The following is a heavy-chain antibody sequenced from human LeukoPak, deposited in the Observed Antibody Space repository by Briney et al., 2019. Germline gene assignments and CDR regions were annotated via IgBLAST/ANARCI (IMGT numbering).Heavy chain of an antibody. D-gene: IGHD3-10*01. J-gene: IGHJ4*02. CDR2: TYYRSRWGN. Sequence: SQTLSLTWAISGDFVSNSIATWNRVRQSPSRGLEWLGRTYYRSRWGNDYAISVKSRITINPDTSRNQFSLQLNSVTPEDTAVYYCVRDSDDYYWALDFWGQGTPVTVSS. CDR3: VRDSDDYYWALDF. CDR1: GDFVSNSIAT. V-gene: IGHV6-1*01.